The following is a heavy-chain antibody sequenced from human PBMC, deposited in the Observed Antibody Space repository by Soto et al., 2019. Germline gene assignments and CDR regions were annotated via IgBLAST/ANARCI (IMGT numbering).Heavy chain of an antibody. D-gene: IGHD6-13*01. CDR3: ARDRIAAAGTVGGNWFDP. CDR1: GYTFTSYG. Sequence: ASVKVSCKASGYTFTSYGISWVRQAPGQGLEWMGWISAYNGNTNYAQKLQGRVTMTTDTSTSTAYMELRSLRSDDTAVYYCARDRIAAAGTVGGNWFDPWGQGTLVTVSS. V-gene: IGHV1-18*01. J-gene: IGHJ5*02. CDR2: ISAYNGNT.